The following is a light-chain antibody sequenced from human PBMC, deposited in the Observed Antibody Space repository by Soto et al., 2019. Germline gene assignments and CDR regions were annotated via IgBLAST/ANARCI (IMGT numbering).Light chain of an antibody. CDR3: QQRSSAIT. CDR2: GAS. V-gene: IGKV3-15*01. CDR1: QSVSSS. Sequence: EIVMPQSPATMSVSPGESATLSGRASQSVSSSLAWYQQKPGQAPRLLIYGASTRATGIPARFTGSGSGTDFTLTISSLEPEDFAVYYCQQRSSAITFGQGTRLEIK. J-gene: IGKJ5*01.